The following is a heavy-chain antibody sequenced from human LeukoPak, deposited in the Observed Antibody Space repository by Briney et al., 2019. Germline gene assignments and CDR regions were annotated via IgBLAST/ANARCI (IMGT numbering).Heavy chain of an antibody. CDR2: ITGSGAST. CDR1: GFTSNNCA. Sequence: GGSLRLPCAASGFTSNNCAMSWVRQAPGRGLEWVSSITGSGASTDYADSVKGRFTISRDNSRSTLYLQMHSLRAEDTALYYCAKGKYDGYAYYDYWGQGTLVTVSS. V-gene: IGHV3-23*01. CDR3: AKGKYDGYAYYDY. D-gene: IGHD3-16*01. J-gene: IGHJ4*02.